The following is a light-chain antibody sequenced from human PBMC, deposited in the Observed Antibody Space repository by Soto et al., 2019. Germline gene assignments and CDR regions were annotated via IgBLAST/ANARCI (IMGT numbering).Light chain of an antibody. J-gene: IGKJ4*01. CDR2: DAS. V-gene: IGKV1-27*01. CDR3: QQYNNWPLT. CDR1: QGLSSD. Sequence: DIQMTQSPSSLSASVGDRVTITCRASQGLSSDLAWYQQKPGKVPKLLIYDASTLQSGVPSRFSGSGSGTDFTLTISSLQPEDFAVYYCQQYNNWPLTFGGGTKVDIK.